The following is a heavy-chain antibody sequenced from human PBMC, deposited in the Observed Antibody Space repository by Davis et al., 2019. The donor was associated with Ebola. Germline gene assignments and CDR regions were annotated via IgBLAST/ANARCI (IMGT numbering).Heavy chain of an antibody. D-gene: IGHD3-10*01. CDR2: IWYDGSNK. J-gene: IGHJ6*02. CDR1: GFTFSSYG. CDR3: ARDLVTMVQGVMDNVGYYYGMDV. V-gene: IGHV3-33*01. Sequence: GESLKISCAASGFTFSSYGMHWVRQAPGKGLEWVAVIWYDGSNKYYADSVKGRFAISRDNSKNTLYLQMNSLRAEDTAVYYCARDLVTMVQGVMDNVGYYYGMDVWGQGTTVTVSS.